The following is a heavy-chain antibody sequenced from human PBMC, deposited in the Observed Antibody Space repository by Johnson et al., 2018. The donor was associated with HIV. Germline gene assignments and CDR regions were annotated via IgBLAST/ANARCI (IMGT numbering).Heavy chain of an antibody. J-gene: IGHJ3*02. V-gene: IGHV3-9*01. D-gene: IGHD2-2*02. CDR2: ISWNSGSI. CDR3: ARPKFLYENDAFDI. Sequence: VQLVESGGGLVQPGRSLRLSCAASGFTFDDYAMHWVRQAPGKGLEWVSGISWNSGSIGYADSVKGRFTISRDNAKNTLYLQMNSLRAEDTAVYYCARPKFLYENDAFDIWGQGTMVTVSS. CDR1: GFTFDDYA.